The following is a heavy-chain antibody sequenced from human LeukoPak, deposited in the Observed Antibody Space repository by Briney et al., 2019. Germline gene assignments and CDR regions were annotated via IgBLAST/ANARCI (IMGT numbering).Heavy chain of an antibody. J-gene: IGHJ6*03. CDR2: IYYSGST. V-gene: IGHV4-59*01. D-gene: IGHD5-18*01. CDR3: ARGTAMVKGGYYYYYMDV. CDR1: GGSISSYY. Sequence: SETLSLTCTVSGGSISSYYWSWIRQPPGKGLEWIGYIYYSGSTNYNPSLKSRVTISVDTSKNQFSLKLSSVTAADTAVYYCARGTAMVKGGYYYYYMDVWGKGTTVTVSS.